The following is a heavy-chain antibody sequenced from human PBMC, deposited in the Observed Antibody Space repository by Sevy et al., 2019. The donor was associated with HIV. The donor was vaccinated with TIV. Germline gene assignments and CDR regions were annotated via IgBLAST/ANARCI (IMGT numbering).Heavy chain of an antibody. D-gene: IGHD6-13*01. V-gene: IGHV3-11*01. Sequence: GGSLRLSCAASGFTFNDYYMSWIRQAPGKGLEWVSYISSSGSTIYYADSVKGRFTISRDNAKNSLYLQMNSLRAEDTAVYYCARDRDIAAANYYYGMDVWGQGTTVTVSS. CDR1: GFTFNDYY. CDR3: ARDRDIAAANYYYGMDV. J-gene: IGHJ6*02. CDR2: ISSSGSTI.